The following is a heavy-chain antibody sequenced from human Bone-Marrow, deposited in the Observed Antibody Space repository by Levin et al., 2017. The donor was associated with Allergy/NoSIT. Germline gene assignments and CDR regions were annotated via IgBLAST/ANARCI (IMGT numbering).Heavy chain of an antibody. CDR3: ARGLPYRSGNAGGRHGPFDS. D-gene: IGHD3-16*01. Sequence: PSETLSLTCAVSGGSFTAYFWTWIRHLPGEGLEWIGQINHSGNLYYNPSLQSRVTISVDPSTNQFFLNMKSVTAADTGVYYCARGLPYRSGNAGGRHGPFDSWGQGTMVIVSS. CDR2: INHSGNL. J-gene: IGHJ3*01. V-gene: IGHV4-34*01. CDR1: GGSFTAYF.